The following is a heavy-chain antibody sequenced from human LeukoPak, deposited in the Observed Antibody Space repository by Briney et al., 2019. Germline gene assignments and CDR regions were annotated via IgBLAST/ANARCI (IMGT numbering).Heavy chain of an antibody. J-gene: IGHJ4*02. D-gene: IGHD3-22*01. CDR2: IYYSGNT. V-gene: IGHV4-39*01. CDR3: ARQFYHDSSGADY. Sequence: PSETLSLTCTVSGDSIRTSSYYWGWIRQPQGKGLEWIGSIYYSGNTYYNPSLKSRVAISMDTSRNQFSLKLTSVTAADTAVYYCARQFYHDSSGADYWGQGALVTVSS. CDR1: GDSIRTSSYY.